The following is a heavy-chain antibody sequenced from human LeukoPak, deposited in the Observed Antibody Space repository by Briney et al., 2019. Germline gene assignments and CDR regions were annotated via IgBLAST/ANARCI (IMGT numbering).Heavy chain of an antibody. J-gene: IGHJ3*02. V-gene: IGHV3-49*04. D-gene: IGHD3-3*01. CDR3: TRRLGHPSYDFWSGYYADI. CDR1: GFNFGDYD. CDR2: IRKKIYGGTT. Sequence: PGGSLRLSCTASGFNFGDYDMSWVRQAPGKGLEWVGFIRKKIYGGTTEYGASVKGRFTISRDDSKSIAYLQMNSLKTEDTAVYYCTRRLGHPSYDFWSGYYADIWGQGTMVTVSS.